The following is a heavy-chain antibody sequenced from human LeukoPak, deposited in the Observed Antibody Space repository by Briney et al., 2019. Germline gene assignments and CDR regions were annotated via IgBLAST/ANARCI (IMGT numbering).Heavy chain of an antibody. CDR3: ARSVYSSSQWDYMDV. CDR2: ISGSGGST. V-gene: IGHV3-23*01. Sequence: GGSLRLSCAASGFTFSSYAMSWVRQAPGKGLEWVSAISGSGGSTYYADSVKGRFTISRENAKNSLYLQMNSLRAGDTAVYYCARSVYSSSQWDYMDVWGKGTTVTVSS. CDR1: GFTFSSYA. J-gene: IGHJ6*03. D-gene: IGHD6-13*01.